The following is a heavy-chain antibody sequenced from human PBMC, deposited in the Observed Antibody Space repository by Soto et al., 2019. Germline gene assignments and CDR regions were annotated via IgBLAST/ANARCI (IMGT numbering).Heavy chain of an antibody. J-gene: IGHJ6*02. V-gene: IGHV3-15*01. CDR2: IKSKTDGGTT. Sequence: EVPLVESGGGLVKPGGSLRLSCAASGFTFSNAWMSWVRQAPGKGLEWVGRIKSKTDGGTTDYAAPVKGRFTISRDXLKNTLYLQMNSLKTEDTAVYYCTRLERDYYYGMDVWGQGTTVTVSS. CDR3: TRLERDYYYGMDV. CDR1: GFTFSNAW.